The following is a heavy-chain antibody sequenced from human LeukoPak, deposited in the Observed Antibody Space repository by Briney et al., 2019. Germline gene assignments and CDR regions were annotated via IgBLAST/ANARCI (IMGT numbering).Heavy chain of an antibody. D-gene: IGHD6-13*01. CDR3: ARGIVAAGNIDY. CDR1: GFTFSSYS. V-gene: IGHV3-21*01. CDR2: ISSSSSYI. Sequence: GGSLRLSCAASGFTFSSYSMNWVRQAPGKGLEWVSSISSSSSYIYYADSLKGRFTISRDNAKNSLYLQMNSLRAEDTAVYYCARGIVAAGNIDYWGQGTLVTVSS. J-gene: IGHJ4*02.